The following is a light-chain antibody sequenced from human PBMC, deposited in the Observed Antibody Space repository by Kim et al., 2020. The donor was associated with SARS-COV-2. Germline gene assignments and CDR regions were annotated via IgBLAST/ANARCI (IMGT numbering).Light chain of an antibody. Sequence: QSALTQPPSVSGSPGQSVTISCTGTSSDVGSYNRVSWYQQPPGTAPKLMIYEVSNRPSGVPDRFSGSKSGNTASLTISGLQAEDEADYYCCSYAGRYTYVFGSGTKVTVL. CDR3: CSYAGRYTYV. CDR2: EVS. CDR1: SSDVGSYNR. J-gene: IGLJ1*01. V-gene: IGLV2-18*02.